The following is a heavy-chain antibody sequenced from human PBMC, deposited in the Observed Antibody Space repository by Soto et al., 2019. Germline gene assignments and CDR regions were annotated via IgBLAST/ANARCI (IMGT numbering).Heavy chain of an antibody. J-gene: IGHJ4*02. Sequence: TETLSLTCPVYGGLISGYVWSWIRQPPGKALECIGEINHSGNTNYSPSLQSRVTISVDTSKNQLFLNLSSVTAADTVLYYCARLHVRGRTIAGAAEFWGQGTPVSVYS. CDR3: ARLHVRGRTIAGAAEF. V-gene: IGHV4-34*01. CDR1: GGLISGYV. D-gene: IGHD1-26*01. CDR2: INHSGNT.